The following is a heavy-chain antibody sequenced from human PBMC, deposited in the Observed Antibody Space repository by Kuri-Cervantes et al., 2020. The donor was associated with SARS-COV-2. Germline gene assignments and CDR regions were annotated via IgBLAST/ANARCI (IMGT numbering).Heavy chain of an antibody. CDR3: ARATLVRYFDC. CDR1: GGSITSDYL. D-gene: IGHD2-2*01. V-gene: IGHV4-39*01. J-gene: IGHJ4*03. Sequence: SETLSLTCTVSGGSITSDYLWGWIRQPPGKGLEWIGNSFYSGSTFYNPSLKSRVTISVDTSKNQFSLELSSVNAADTAVYYCARATLVRYFDCLSQGTTVTVSS. CDR2: SFYSGST.